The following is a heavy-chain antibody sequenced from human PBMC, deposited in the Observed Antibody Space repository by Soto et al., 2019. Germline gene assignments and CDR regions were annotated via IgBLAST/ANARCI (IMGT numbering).Heavy chain of an antibody. V-gene: IGHV3-30-3*01. CDR2: ISSDGSNR. D-gene: IGHD2-8*01. CDR3: ATAPCNRARTNYFDF. CDR1: GFIFSSYA. Sequence: QVQLVESGGGVVQPGRSLRLSCAASGFIFSSYAMHWVRQAPGKGLEWVAVISSDGSNRYYADSVGGRFTISRDNSENTVYLHMSSLTGDETAVFYCATAPCNRARTNYFDFWGQGTLVTVSS. J-gene: IGHJ4*02.